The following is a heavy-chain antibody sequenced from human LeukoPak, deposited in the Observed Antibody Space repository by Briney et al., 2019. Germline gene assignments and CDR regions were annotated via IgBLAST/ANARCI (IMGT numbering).Heavy chain of an antibody. CDR3: ARTAVEQQLAYFDY. D-gene: IGHD6-13*01. CDR1: GGSISNNNYY. Sequence: SGTLSLTCTVSGGSISNNNYYWGWIRQPPGKGLEWIASIYYSGSTYSNPSLKSRVTISVDTSKNQLSLKLSSVTAADTAVYFCARTAVEQQLAYFDYWGQGTLVTVSS. CDR2: IYYSGST. J-gene: IGHJ4*02. V-gene: IGHV4-39*01.